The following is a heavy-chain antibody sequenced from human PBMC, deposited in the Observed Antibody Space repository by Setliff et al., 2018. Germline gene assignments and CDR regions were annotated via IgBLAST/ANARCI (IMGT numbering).Heavy chain of an antibody. CDR1: GGSISSYY. D-gene: IGHD6-19*01. Sequence: ETLSLTCTVSGGSISSYYWSWIRQPAGKGLEWIGHIYIGGSANYNPSLKSRVTMSIDTSKNQLSLKPNSVTAADMAVYYCAGEQWLGPPGYYYMDVWAKGTTVTVAS. J-gene: IGHJ6*03. CDR2: IYIGGSA. CDR3: AGEQWLGPPGYYYMDV. V-gene: IGHV4-4*07.